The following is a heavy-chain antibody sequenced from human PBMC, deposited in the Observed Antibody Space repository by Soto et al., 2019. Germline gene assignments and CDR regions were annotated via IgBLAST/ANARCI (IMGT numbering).Heavy chain of an antibody. J-gene: IGHJ6*02. Sequence: QVQLVESGGGVVQPGRSLRLSCAASGFTFNNYAIHWVRQAPGKGLEWLAAISQDGNNKYYADSVRGRFTISRDNSRNTLYLQMNNLTVEDTAMFYCARDLISIFPHVSHSGMNVWGQGTSVTVSS. V-gene: IGHV3-30-3*01. D-gene: IGHD3-3*01. CDR3: ARDLISIFPHVSHSGMNV. CDR1: GFTFNNYA. CDR2: ISQDGNNK.